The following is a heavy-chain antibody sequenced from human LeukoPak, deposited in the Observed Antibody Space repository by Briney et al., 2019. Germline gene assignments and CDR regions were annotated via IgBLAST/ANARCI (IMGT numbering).Heavy chain of an antibody. D-gene: IGHD3-3*01. CDR2: ISSSGSTI. V-gene: IGHV3-11*01. J-gene: IGHJ6*02. CDR1: GFTFSDYY. CDR3: ARVYSSPYDFWSGDYYYGMDV. Sequence: PGGSLRLSCAASGFTFSDYYMSWLRQAPGKGLEWVSYISSSGSTIYYADSVKGRFTISRDNAKNSLYLQMNSLRAEDTAVYYCARVYSSPYDFWSGDYYYGMDVWGQGTTVTVSS.